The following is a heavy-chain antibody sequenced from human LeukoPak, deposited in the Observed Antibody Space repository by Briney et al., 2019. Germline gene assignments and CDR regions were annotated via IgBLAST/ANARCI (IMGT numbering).Heavy chain of an antibody. Sequence: SGPALVKATQTLTLTCTFSGFSLSTSGMCVSWIRQPPGKALEWLALIDWDDDKYYTTYLKTRPTISKDTSKNQVVLTMTNMDPVDTATYYCARMVHESGWFDYWGQGTLVTVSS. CDR3: ARMVHESGWFDY. J-gene: IGHJ4*02. CDR2: IDWDDDK. CDR1: GFSLSTSGMC. V-gene: IGHV2-70*01. D-gene: IGHD6-19*01.